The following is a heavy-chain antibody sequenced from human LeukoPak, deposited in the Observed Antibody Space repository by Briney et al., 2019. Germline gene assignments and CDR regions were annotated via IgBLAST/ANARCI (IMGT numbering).Heavy chain of an antibody. D-gene: IGHD2-15*01. CDR1: GGSISNSNYY. CDR3: ARGFVVVVAARTLNWFDP. CDR2: IYYTGRST. Sequence: SETLSLTCTVSGGSISNSNYYWGWIRQPPGKGLEWIGSIYYTGRSTYYNPSLKSGVTISIDTSKNQFSLKLSSVTAADTAVYYCARGFVVVVAARTLNWFDPWGQETLVTVSS. V-gene: IGHV4-39*01. J-gene: IGHJ5*02.